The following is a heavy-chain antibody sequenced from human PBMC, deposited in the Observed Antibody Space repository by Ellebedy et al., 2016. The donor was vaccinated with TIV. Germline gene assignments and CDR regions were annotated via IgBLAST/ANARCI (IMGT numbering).Heavy chain of an antibody. CDR3: ARGLPKPMSAFDI. V-gene: IGHV3-48*01. J-gene: IGHJ3*02. CDR1: GFTFSSYS. CDR2: INSRDSSI. Sequence: GESLKISCAASGFTFSSYSMNWVRQAPGKGLEWVSYINSRDSSISYADSVKGRFTISRDNAKNSLYLQMNSLRAEDTAVYYCARGLPKPMSAFDIWGQGTMVTVSS.